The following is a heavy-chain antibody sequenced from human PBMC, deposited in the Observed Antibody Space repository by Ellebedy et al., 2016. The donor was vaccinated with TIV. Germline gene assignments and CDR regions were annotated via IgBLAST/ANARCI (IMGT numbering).Heavy chain of an antibody. Sequence: GESLKISCAASGFTFSPYAMSWVRQAPGKGLEWVSGIVGSGSQKYADSGKGRFTISRDNSKRTVDLRMNSLRAEDTAVYFCAKDRTSGDGYWVFDNWGQGTVVSVSS. D-gene: IGHD5-18*01. J-gene: IGHJ4*02. CDR1: GFTFSPYA. CDR2: IVGSGS. V-gene: IGHV3-23*01. CDR3: AKDRTSGDGYWVFDN.